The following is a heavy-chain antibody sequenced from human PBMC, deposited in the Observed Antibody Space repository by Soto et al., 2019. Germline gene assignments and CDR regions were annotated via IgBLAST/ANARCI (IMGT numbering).Heavy chain of an antibody. V-gene: IGHV1-69*12. CDR1: GGTFSNSA. Sequence: QVQLEQSGAEVKKPGSSVKVSCKASGGTFSNSAISWVRQAPGQGLEWMGGIMPIFRTPDYAQKFQGRVTIPADESTSTADMELSGLRSDDTAVYYCARDKDRQQLGGNYYYILDVWGQGTTVTVSS. J-gene: IGHJ6*02. CDR3: ARDKDRQQLGGNYYYILDV. CDR2: IMPIFRTP. D-gene: IGHD3-3*02.